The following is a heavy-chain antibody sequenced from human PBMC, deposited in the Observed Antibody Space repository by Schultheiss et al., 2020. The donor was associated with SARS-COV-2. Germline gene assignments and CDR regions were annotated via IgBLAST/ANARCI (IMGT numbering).Heavy chain of an antibody. CDR3: ARGSPYCSSTSCYFDY. CDR1: GFTFSSYA. J-gene: IGHJ4*02. Sequence: GGSLRLSCAASGFTFSSYAMSWVRQAPGKGLEWVSAISGSGGSTYYADSVKGRFTISRDNSKNTLYLQLSSLRADDTAVYYCARGSPYCSSTSCYFDYWGQGTLVTVSS. CDR2: ISGSGGST. V-gene: IGHV3-23*01. D-gene: IGHD2-2*01.